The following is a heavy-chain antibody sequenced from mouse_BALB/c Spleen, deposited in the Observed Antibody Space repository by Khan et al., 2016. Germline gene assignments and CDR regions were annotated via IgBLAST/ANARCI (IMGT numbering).Heavy chain of an antibody. CDR2: INPDSSTI. J-gene: IGHJ1*01. V-gene: IGHV4-1*02. Sequence: EVKLLESGGGLVQPGGSLKLSCAASGSAFTRYWMSWVRQGPGKGLEWIGEINPDSSTINYTPSLKGKFIISRDKAKNTLYLQMSNVRSEDTARYYCASTVWYFDVWGAGTTVTVSS. CDR1: GSAFTRYW. CDR3: ASTVWYFDV.